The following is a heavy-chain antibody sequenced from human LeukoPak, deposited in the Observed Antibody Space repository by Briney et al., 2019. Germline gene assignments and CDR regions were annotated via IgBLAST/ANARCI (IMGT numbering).Heavy chain of an antibody. J-gene: IGHJ4*02. CDR3: ARRTAAAGTLEY. CDR1: GGSFSGYY. D-gene: IGHD6-13*01. CDR2: INHSGST. V-gene: IGHV4-34*01. Sequence: PSETLSLTCAVYGGSFSGYYWSWIRQPPGKGLEWIGEINHSGSTNYNPSLKSRVTISVDTSKNQFSLKLSSVTAADTAVYYCARRTAAAGTLEYWGQGTLVTVSS.